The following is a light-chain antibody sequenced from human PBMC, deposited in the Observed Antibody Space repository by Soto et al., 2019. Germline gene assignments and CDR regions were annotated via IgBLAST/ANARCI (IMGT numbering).Light chain of an antibody. J-gene: IGKJ5*01. CDR1: QGISTY. CDR2: TAS. Sequence: DVHFTQSASFLSASVGDRVTITCRASQGISTYLAWYQQKPGKAPNLLIYTASTLQTGVPSRFSGSAFGTEFTLTISSLQPEDFATYYCQQLAGFPITFGQGTRLEIK. CDR3: QQLAGFPIT. V-gene: IGKV1-9*01.